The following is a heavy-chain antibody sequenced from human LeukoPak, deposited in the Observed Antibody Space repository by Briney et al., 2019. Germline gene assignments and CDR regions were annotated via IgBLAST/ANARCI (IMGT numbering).Heavy chain of an antibody. V-gene: IGHV4-39*01. D-gene: IGHD3-22*01. CDR1: GGSISSSSYY. Sequence: SETLSLTCTVSGGSISSSSYYWGWIRQPPGKGLEWIGSIYYSGSTYYNPSLKSRVTISVDTSKNQFSLKLSSVTAADTAVYYCARDPRGSDSSGYYWYYWGQGSLVTVSS. CDR3: ARDPRGSDSSGYYWYY. CDR2: IYYSGST. J-gene: IGHJ4*02.